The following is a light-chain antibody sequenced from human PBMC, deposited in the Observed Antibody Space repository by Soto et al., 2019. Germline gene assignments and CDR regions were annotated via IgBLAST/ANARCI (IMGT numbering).Light chain of an antibody. CDR3: QQSYGTPIT. V-gene: IGKV1-39*01. CDR1: QSISRY. Sequence: DIQMTQSPSSVSDSLGDRVTIXXRSSQSISRYLNWYQQKPGKAPNIXIYVASSLQSEVPSRFSGSGAGTDFTLTITSLQPEDFATYYCQQSYGTPITFGQGTRLEIK. CDR2: VAS. J-gene: IGKJ5*01.